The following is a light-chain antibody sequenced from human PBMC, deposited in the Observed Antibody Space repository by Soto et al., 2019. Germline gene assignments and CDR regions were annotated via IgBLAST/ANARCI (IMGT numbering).Light chain of an antibody. CDR1: SSDVGGYNR. V-gene: IGLV2-18*02. CDR3: SSYTSSSSLI. CDR2: EVS. Sequence: SALTQPPSVSGSPGQSVTLSCTGTSSDVGGYNRVSWYQQPPGTAPKLMIYEVSNRPSGVPDRFSGSKSGNTASLVISGLQAEDEADYYCSSYTSSSSLIFGGGTKVTVL. J-gene: IGLJ2*01.